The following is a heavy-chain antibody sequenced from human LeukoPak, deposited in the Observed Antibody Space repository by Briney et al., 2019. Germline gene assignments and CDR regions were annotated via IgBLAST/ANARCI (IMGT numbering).Heavy chain of an antibody. V-gene: IGHV3-7*01. CDR2: INQDGSEQ. CDR3: ARYRLVWLPVPAFDY. D-gene: IGHD5-24*01. CDR1: GFTFSSYW. Sequence: PGGSLRLSCAASGFTFSSYWMTWVRQAPGKGLEWVASINQDGSEQYYVDSVKGRFTISRDNAKNSLYLQMSSLRADDTAVYYCARYRLVWLPVPAFDYWGQGTLVTVSS. J-gene: IGHJ4*02.